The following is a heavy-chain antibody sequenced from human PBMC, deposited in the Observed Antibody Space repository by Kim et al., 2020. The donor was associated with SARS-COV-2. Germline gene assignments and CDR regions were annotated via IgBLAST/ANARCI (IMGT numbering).Heavy chain of an antibody. D-gene: IGHD1-26*01. CDR3: AGRLAFDI. J-gene: IGHJ3*02. CDR2: ISYDGNNK. Sequence: GGSLRLSCAASGFTFSSYGMHWVRQAPGKGLEWVAVISYDGNNKYYAGSVKGRFTISRDNSKSTLYLQMNSLRAEDTAVYYCAGRLAFDIWGQGTMVTVSS. V-gene: IGHV3-30*03. CDR1: GFTFSSYG.